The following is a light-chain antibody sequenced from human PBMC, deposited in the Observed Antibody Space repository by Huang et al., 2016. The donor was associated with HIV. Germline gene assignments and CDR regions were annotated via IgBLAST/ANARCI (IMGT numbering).Light chain of an antibody. J-gene: IGKJ4*01. V-gene: IGKV3-11*01. Sequence: EIVLTQSPHTLSLSPGERATLSCRASQSITTYLTWYQQRPGQAPSLLIYETYYRAAGSPARVSGSGSGTNFTLTIDSLEPGDLATYYCQQRSGWPLTFGGGTKVQI. CDR1: QSITTY. CDR3: QQRSGWPLT. CDR2: ETY.